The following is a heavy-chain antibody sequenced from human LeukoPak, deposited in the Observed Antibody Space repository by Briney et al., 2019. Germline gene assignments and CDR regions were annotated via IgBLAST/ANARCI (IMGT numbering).Heavy chain of an antibody. CDR2: ISYDGSNK. J-gene: IGHJ5*02. V-gene: IGHV3-30*03. CDR3: ARDNSVRDEAWWFNP. CDR1: GFTFSSYG. Sequence: GGSLRLSCAASGFTFSSYGMHWVRQAPGKGLEWVAVISYDGSNKYYADSVKGRFTISRDNSQNTLYLQMNSLRPEDTAVYYCARDNSVRDEAWWFNPWGQGTLVTVSS. D-gene: IGHD5-24*01.